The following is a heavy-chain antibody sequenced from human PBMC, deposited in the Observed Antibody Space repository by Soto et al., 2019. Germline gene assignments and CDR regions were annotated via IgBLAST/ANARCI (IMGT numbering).Heavy chain of an antibody. CDR1: GYTFTNYG. CDR3: ASVRQLVGYFYYYMDV. Sequence: QVQLLQSGAEVKKPGASVKVSCKASGYTFTNYGITWVRQAPGQGLEWMGWISAYNGDTHYTQRLQGRVTMTTDTSSGPAYMGLRGLRSDDTAVYYCASVRQLVGYFYYYMDVWGKGTTVTVSS. D-gene: IGHD6-6*01. V-gene: IGHV1-18*01. CDR2: ISAYNGDT. J-gene: IGHJ6*03.